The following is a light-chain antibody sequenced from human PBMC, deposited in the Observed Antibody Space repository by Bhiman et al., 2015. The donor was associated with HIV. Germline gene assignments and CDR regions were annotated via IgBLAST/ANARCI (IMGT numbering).Light chain of an antibody. Sequence: QTVVTQEPSFSVSPGGTVTLTCGLSSGSVSTTSYPSWYQQTPGQAPRPLIFNTNTRSSGVPNRFSGSILGTKAALTITGAQADDESDYYCVLYMGAGIVVFGGGTKLTVL. CDR1: SGSVSTTSY. CDR3: VLYMGAGIVV. V-gene: IGLV8-61*01. J-gene: IGLJ2*01. CDR2: NTN.